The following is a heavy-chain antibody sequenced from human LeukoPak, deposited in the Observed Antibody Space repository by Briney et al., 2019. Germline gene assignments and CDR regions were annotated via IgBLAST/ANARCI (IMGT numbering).Heavy chain of an antibody. V-gene: IGHV1-46*01. CDR2: INPSGGST. CDR3: ARRVAGVYFYYYMDV. Sequence: ASVKVSCKASGYTFTSYYMHWVRQAPGQGLEWMGIINPSGGSTSYAQKFQGRVTMTRDMSTSTVYMELSSLRSDDTAVYYCARRVAGVYFYYYMDVWGKGTTVTVSS. D-gene: IGHD1-14*01. CDR1: GYTFTSYY. J-gene: IGHJ6*03.